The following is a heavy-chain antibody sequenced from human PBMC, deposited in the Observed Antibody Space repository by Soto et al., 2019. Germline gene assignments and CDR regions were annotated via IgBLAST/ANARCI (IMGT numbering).Heavy chain of an antibody. J-gene: IGHJ4*02. D-gene: IGHD3-3*01. V-gene: IGHV3-74*01. CDR1: GFTFSSYW. Sequence: QAGGSLRLSCAASGFTFSSYWMHWVRQAPGKGLVWVSRINSDGSSTSYADSVKGRFTISRDNAKNTLYLQMNSLRAEDTAVYYCARDRTIFGVVTPPDYWGQGTLVTVSS. CDR3: ARDRTIFGVVTPPDY. CDR2: INSDGSST.